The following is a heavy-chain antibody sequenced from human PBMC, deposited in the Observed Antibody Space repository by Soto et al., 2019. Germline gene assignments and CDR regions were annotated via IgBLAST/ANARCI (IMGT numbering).Heavy chain of an antibody. CDR2: ISGSGGAT. CDR1: GFTFTNYE. V-gene: IGHV3-48*03. CDR3: ARVGYCTNGVCSKNYYYYYGMDV. J-gene: IGHJ6*02. Sequence: GGSLRLSCAASGFTFTNYEMNWVRQAPGKGLEWVSAISGSGGATYYADSVKGLFTISRDNAKNSLYLQMNSLRAEDTAVYYCARVGYCTNGVCSKNYYYYYGMDVWGQGTTVTVSS. D-gene: IGHD2-8*01.